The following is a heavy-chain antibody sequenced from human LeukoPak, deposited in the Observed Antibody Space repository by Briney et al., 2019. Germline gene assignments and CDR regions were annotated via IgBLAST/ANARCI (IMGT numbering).Heavy chain of an antibody. CDR3: AREGESGYSSSWYHWFDP. D-gene: IGHD6-13*01. J-gene: IGHJ5*02. V-gene: IGHV1-2*02. Sequence: ASVKVSCKASGYTFTGYYMHWVRQAPGQGLEWMGWINSNSGGTNYAQKFQGRVTMTRDTSISTAYMELSRLRSDDTAVYYCAREGESGYSSSWYHWFDPWGQGTLVTVSS. CDR2: INSNSGGT. CDR1: GYTFTGYY.